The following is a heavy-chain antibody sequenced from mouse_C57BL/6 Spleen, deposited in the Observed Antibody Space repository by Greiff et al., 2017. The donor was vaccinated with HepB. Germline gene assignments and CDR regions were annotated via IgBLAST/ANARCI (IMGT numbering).Heavy chain of an antibody. CDR1: GYTFTSYW. D-gene: IGHD1-1*01. J-gene: IGHJ1*03. Sequence: QVQLKQPGAELVKPGASVKLSCKASGYTFTSYWMHWVKQRPGRGLEWIGRIDPNSGGTKYNEKFKSKATLTVDKHSSTAYMQLSSLTSEDSAVYYCARDYYGSSFYFDVWGTGTTVTVSS. V-gene: IGHV1-72*01. CDR3: ARDYYGSSFYFDV. CDR2: IDPNSGGT.